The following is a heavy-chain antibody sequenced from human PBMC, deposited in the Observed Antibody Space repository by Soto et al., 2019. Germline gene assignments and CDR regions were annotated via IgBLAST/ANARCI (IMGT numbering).Heavy chain of an antibody. Sequence: PSETLSLTCTVSGGSISSYYWSWIRQPPGKGLEWIGYIYYSGSTNYNPSLKSRVTISVDTSKNQFSLKLSSVTAADTAGYYCGRDAIDYYGSSGYYYDAFDIWGQGKMVTVSS. CDR1: GGSISSYY. J-gene: IGHJ3*02. D-gene: IGHD3-22*01. CDR2: IYYSGST. V-gene: IGHV4-59*01. CDR3: GRDAIDYYGSSGYYYDAFDI.